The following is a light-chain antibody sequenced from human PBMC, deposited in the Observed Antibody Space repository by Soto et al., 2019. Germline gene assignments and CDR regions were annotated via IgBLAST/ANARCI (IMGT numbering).Light chain of an antibody. CDR1: SSNIGSNT. J-gene: IGLJ3*02. V-gene: IGLV1-44*01. CDR2: TDD. Sequence: QSVLTQPPSASGTPGQRVTISCSGSSSNIGSNTVNWYRQLPGTAPKLLIYTDDQRPSGVPDRFSGSKSGTSATLAISGLQSEDESDYFCAAWDDSLDAWVFGGGTKLTVL. CDR3: AAWDDSLDAWV.